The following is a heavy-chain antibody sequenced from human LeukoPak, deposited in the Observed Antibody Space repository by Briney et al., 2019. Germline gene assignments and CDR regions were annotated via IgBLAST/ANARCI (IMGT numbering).Heavy chain of an antibody. CDR1: GYSLTELS. V-gene: IGHV1-24*01. D-gene: IGHD4-17*01. CDR3: AHGLRY. Sequence: AASMKVSCKVSGYSLTELSMHWVQQAPGKGLEWMGSYDPEDGETIYAQKFQGRVTMTEDTSIDTAYMELSSLRSEDTAVYYCAHGLRYWGQGTLVSVSS. CDR2: YDPEDGET. J-gene: IGHJ4*02.